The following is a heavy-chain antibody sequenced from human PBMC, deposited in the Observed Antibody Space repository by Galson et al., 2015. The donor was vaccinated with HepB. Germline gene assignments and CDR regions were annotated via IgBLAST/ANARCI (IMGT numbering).Heavy chain of an antibody. V-gene: IGHV7-4-1*02. D-gene: IGHD1-20*01. J-gene: IGHJ3*02. CDR1: GYTFTSYA. Sequence: SVKVSCKASGYTFTSYAMNWVRQAPGQGLEWMGWINTNTGNPTYAQGFTGRFVFSLDTSASTAYLQISSLKAEDTAVYYCARTYNWNDPEAFDIWGQGTMVTVSS. CDR3: ARTYNWNDPEAFDI. CDR2: INTNTGNP.